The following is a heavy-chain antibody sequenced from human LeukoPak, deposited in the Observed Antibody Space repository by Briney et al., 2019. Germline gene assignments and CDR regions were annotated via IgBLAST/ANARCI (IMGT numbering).Heavy chain of an antibody. CDR3: AKGRGGSCYSGCWFDP. J-gene: IGHJ5*02. D-gene: IGHD2-15*01. V-gene: IGHV3-30-3*01. Sequence: PGGSLRLSCAASGFTFSSYAMHWVRQAPGKGLEWVAVISYDGSNKYYADSVKGRFTFSRDNSKNTLYLQMSSLRAEDTAVYYCAKGRGGSCYSGCWFDPWGQGTLVTVSS. CDR1: GFTFSSYA. CDR2: ISYDGSNK.